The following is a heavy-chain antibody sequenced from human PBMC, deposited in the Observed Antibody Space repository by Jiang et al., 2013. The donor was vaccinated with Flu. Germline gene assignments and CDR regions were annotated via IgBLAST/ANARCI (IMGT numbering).Heavy chain of an antibody. CDR1: GGSISSSSYY. CDR2: IYYSGST. V-gene: IGHV4-39*01. D-gene: IGHD4-17*01. J-gene: IGHJ4*02. CDR3: ARQRDYGDYGAFDY. Sequence: PGLVKPSETLSLTCTVSGGSISSSSYYWGWIRQPPGKGLEWIGSIYYSGSTYYNPSLKSRVTISVDTSKNQFSLKLSSVTAADTAVYYCARQRDYGDYGAFDYWGQGTLVTVSS.